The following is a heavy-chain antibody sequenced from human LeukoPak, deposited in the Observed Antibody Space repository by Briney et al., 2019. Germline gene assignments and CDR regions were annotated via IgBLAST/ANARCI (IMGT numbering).Heavy chain of an antibody. J-gene: IGHJ4*02. CDR2: IYYSGST. V-gene: IGHV4-59*01. CDR1: GGSISSYY. Sequence: TSETLSLTCTVSGGSISSYYWSWIRQPPGKGLEWIGYIYYSGSTNYNPSLKSRVTISVDTSKNQFSLKLSSVTAADTAVYYCARARNYGDLSKGFDYWGQGTLVTVSS. D-gene: IGHD4-17*01. CDR3: ARARNYGDLSKGFDY.